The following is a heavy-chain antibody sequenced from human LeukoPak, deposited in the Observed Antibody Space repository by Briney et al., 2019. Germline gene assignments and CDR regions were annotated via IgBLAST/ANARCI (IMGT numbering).Heavy chain of an antibody. V-gene: IGHV4-39*07. D-gene: IGHD3-16*01. CDR3: ARATSVDYVLVVGAFDI. CDR2: IYYSGST. J-gene: IGHJ3*02. Sequence: PSETLSLTCTVSGGSISSSSYYWGWIRQPPGKGLEWIGSIYYSGSTYYNPSLKSRVTISVDTSKNQFSLKLSSVTAADTAVYYCARATSVDYVLVVGAFDIWGQGTMVTVSS. CDR1: GGSISSSSYY.